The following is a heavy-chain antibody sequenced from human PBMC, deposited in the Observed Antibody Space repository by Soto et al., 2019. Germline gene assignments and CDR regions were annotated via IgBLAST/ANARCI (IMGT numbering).Heavy chain of an antibody. J-gene: IGHJ4*02. CDR3: ARQRVVVVAATSHFDY. V-gene: IGHV4-39*01. D-gene: IGHD2-15*01. CDR2: IYYSGST. CDR1: GGSISSSSYY. Sequence: SETLSLTCTVSGGSISSSSYYWGWIRQPPGKGLEWIGSIYYSGSTYYNPSLKSRVTISVDTSKNQFSLKLSSVTAADTALYYCARQRVVVVAATSHFDYWGQGTLVTVSS.